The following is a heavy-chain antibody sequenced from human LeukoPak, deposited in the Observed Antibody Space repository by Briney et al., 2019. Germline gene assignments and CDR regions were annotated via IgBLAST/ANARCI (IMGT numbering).Heavy chain of an antibody. V-gene: IGHV1-18*01. CDR1: GYTFNRYG. CDR2: NSALTGNI. Sequence: GASVKVSCKASGYTFNRYGISWVRQAPGQRPEWMGWNSALTGNIDYAPKFQGRVTMNTDTSTRTAYMELSSLVSADTAVYFCERADPTNTGHEYFDYWGRGTLVTVSS. CDR3: ERADPTNTGHEYFDY. D-gene: IGHD2/OR15-2a*01. J-gene: IGHJ4*02.